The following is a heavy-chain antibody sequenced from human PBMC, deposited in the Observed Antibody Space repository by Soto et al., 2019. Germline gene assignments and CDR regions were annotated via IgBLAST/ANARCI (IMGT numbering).Heavy chain of an antibody. Sequence: QVQLVQSGAEVKKPGASVKVSCKASGYTFTSYGISWVRQAPGQGLEWMGWISAYNGNTNYAQKLQGRVTMTTDTFTSTAYTELRSLRSDDTAVYYCARDSYDILTGYFARLNFDYWGQGTLITVSS. CDR3: ARDSYDILTGYFARLNFDY. V-gene: IGHV1-18*01. CDR1: GYTFTSYG. J-gene: IGHJ4*02. CDR2: ISAYNGNT. D-gene: IGHD3-9*01.